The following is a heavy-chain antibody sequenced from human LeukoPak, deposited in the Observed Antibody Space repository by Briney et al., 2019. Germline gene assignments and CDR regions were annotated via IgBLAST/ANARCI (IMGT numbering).Heavy chain of an antibody. V-gene: IGHV3-23*01. Sequence: GGSLRLSCAASGFTFSSYAMSWVRQAPGKGLEWVSAISGSGSSTNYADSVKGRFTISRDNSKNMLYLHMNSLRAEDTAVYYCARDRVYLGREDAFDIWGQGTMVTVSS. J-gene: IGHJ3*02. CDR1: GFTFSSYA. CDR3: ARDRVYLGREDAFDI. CDR2: ISGSGSST. D-gene: IGHD7-27*01.